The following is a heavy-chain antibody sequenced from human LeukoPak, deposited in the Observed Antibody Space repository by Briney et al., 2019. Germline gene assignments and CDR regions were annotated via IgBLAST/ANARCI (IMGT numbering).Heavy chain of an antibody. J-gene: IGHJ4*02. V-gene: IGHV3-23*01. D-gene: IGHD2-15*01. CDR3: AKGQYLYCNGGSCRFGGMDS. CDR2: ISGSGGST. Sequence: GGSLRLSCAASGFTFSSYAMSWVRQAPGKGLEWVSAISGSGGSTYHADSVKGRFTISRDNSKNTLYLQMNNLRREDTALYYCAKGQYLYCNGGSCRFGGMDSWGQGTLVTVSS. CDR1: GFTFSSYA.